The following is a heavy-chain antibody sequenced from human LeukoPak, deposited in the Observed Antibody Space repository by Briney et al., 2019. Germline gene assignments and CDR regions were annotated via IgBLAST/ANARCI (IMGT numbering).Heavy chain of an antibody. CDR3: AGARSPSIAALDFDY. V-gene: IGHV3-30*03. J-gene: IGHJ4*02. CDR2: ISYDESNK. D-gene: IGHD6-6*01. CDR1: GFTFSSYG. Sequence: PGGSLRLSCAASGFTFSSYGMHWVRQAPGKGLEWVAVISYDESNKYYAGSVKGRFTISRDNSKTTLYLQMNSLRAEDTAVYYCAGARSPSIAALDFDYWGQGTLVTVSS.